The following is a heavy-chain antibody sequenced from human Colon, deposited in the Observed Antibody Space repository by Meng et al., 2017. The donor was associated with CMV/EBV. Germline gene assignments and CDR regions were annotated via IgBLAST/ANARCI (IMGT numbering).Heavy chain of an antibody. CDR1: GFTFSSYS. D-gene: IGHD4-11*01. J-gene: IGHJ4*02. CDR3: AREKDYNNHRFDF. CDR2: IIWNGDMT. V-gene: IGHV3-20*04. Sequence: GESLKISCAASGFTFSSYSMNWVRQAPGKGLEWVADIIWNGDMTGYAGSVRGRFTISRDNAKNSLYLQMNNLRVDDTALYFCAREKDYNNHRFDFWGQGTQVTVSS.